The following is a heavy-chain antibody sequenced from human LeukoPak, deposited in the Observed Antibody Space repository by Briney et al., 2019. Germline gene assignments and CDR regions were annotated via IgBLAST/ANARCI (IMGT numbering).Heavy chain of an antibody. Sequence: PGGSLRLSCAASGFTFSSYWMNWARQAPGKGLEWVASINHNGNVNYYVDSVKGRFTISRDNAKNSLNLQMNSLRAEDTGVYYCARANYDIRGQGTLVTVSS. CDR3: ARANYDI. J-gene: IGHJ4*02. CDR2: INHNGNVN. V-gene: IGHV3-7*01. D-gene: IGHD3-9*01. CDR1: GFTFSSYW.